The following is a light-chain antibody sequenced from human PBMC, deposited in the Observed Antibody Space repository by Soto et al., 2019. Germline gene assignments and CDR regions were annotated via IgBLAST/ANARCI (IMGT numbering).Light chain of an antibody. CDR1: SSDIGDYNY. CDR3: CSYTRSGTLI. CDR2: DVS. V-gene: IGLV2-14*01. Sequence: QSVLTQPASLSGSPGQSITISCVGTSSDIGDYNYVSWHQQHPGKVPKVIIYDVSNRPSGVSYRFSATKSGNTASLTISGLQAEDEADYYCCSYTRSGTLIFGTGTKVTVL. J-gene: IGLJ1*01.